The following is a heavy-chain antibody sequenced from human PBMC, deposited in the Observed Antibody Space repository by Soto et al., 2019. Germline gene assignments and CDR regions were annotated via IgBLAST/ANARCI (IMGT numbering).Heavy chain of an antibody. CDR3: SRVQGRDFWSGAYDY. Sequence: QGQLVQSGAEVKKPGASVKVYCKASGYTFTSYYMHWVRQAHGQGLEWMGIINPRGGSTSYAQKVQGRVTMTRDTSTRTVYMELSSLRSDDTAVYFCSRVQGRDFWSGAYDYWGQGTLVTVAS. CDR2: INPRGGST. J-gene: IGHJ4*02. CDR1: GYTFTSYY. D-gene: IGHD3-3*01. V-gene: IGHV1-46*03.